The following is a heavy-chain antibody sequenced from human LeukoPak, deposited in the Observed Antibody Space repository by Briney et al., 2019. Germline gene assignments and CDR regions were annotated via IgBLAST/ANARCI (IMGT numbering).Heavy chain of an antibody. CDR3: ARRSGSSWSSFDY. V-gene: IGHV3-23*01. J-gene: IGHJ4*02. CDR1: GFTFSSYA. CDR2: ISGFGGST. Sequence: GGSLRLSCAASGFTFSSYAMNWVRQAPGKGLEWVSGISGFGGSTYYAPSVKGRLTISRDNFGNMLYLHLDSLRVEDTAIYYCARRSGSSWSSFDYWGQGALVTVSS. D-gene: IGHD6-13*01.